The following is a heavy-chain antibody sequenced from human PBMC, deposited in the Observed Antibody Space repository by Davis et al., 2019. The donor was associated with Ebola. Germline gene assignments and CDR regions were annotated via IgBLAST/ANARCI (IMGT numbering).Heavy chain of an antibody. CDR1: GYSISSGYY. J-gene: IGHJ4*02. CDR2: IYHSGST. D-gene: IGHD1-26*01. V-gene: IGHV4-38-2*02. CDR3: ARETVGAADY. Sequence: PGGSLRLSCAVSGYSISSGYYWGWIRQPPGKGLEWIGSIYHSGSTYYNPSLKSRVTISVDTSKNQFSLKLSSVTAADTAVYYCARETVGAADYWGQGTLVTVSS.